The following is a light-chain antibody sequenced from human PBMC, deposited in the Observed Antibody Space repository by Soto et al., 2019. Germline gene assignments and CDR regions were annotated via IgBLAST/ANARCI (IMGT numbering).Light chain of an antibody. Sequence: DIQMTQSPSTLSASVGDRVTITCRASQTISQWLAWYQQKPGKAPKLLIYKASSLESGVPLRFSGSRSGTEFTLTISSLQPDDFATYYCLQYNTYPLTFGGGTKVEIK. CDR3: LQYNTYPLT. V-gene: IGKV1-5*03. J-gene: IGKJ4*01. CDR2: KAS. CDR1: QTISQW.